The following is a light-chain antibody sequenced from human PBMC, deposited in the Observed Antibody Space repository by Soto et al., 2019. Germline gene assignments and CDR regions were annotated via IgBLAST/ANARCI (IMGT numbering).Light chain of an antibody. V-gene: IGLV1-51*02. Sequence: QSVLTQPPSVSAAPGQTVTIYCSGSSSNVGNNYVSWYQHLPGTAPKLLIYETNRRPAGISDRFSGSKSGTSATLGITGLQTADEADYYCETWDTSLSAGRVFGPGTKLTVL. CDR3: ETWDTSLSAGRV. CDR2: ETN. J-gene: IGLJ1*01. CDR1: SSNVGNNY.